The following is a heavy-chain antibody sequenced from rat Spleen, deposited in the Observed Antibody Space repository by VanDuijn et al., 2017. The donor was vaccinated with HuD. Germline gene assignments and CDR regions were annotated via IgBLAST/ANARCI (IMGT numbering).Heavy chain of an antibody. CDR3: ARRDNLLDY. Sequence: EVQLVESGGGLVQPGRSLKLSCAASGFTFSNYGMAWVRQAPTKGLEWVATISYDGSSTYYRDSVKGRFTISRDNAKSALYLQMDSLRTEDTATYYCARRDNLLDYWGQGVMVTVSS. CDR1: GFTFSNYG. CDR2: ISYDGSST. J-gene: IGHJ2*01. V-gene: IGHV5-29*01. D-gene: IGHD1-1*01.